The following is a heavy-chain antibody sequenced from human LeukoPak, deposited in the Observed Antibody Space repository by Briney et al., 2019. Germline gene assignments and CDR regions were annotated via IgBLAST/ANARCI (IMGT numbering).Heavy chain of an antibody. Sequence: PGGSLRLSCAASGFTFNTYAVNWVRQAPGKGLEGVSTISGSGGSTYYADSVKGRFTISRDNSKNTLYLQMSSLRAEDTAVYYCARENNFGSGMDVWGQGTTVTVSS. J-gene: IGHJ6*02. CDR2: ISGSGGST. V-gene: IGHV3-23*01. CDR3: ARENNFGSGMDV. D-gene: IGHD3-10*01. CDR1: GFTFNTYA.